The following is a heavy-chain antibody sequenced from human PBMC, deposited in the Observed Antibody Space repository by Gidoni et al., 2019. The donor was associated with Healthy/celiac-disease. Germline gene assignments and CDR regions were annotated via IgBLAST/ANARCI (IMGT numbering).Heavy chain of an antibody. CDR1: GFSPRTRVVG. CDR2: IYWDDDK. D-gene: IGHD1-7*01. J-gene: IGHJ4*02. V-gene: IGHV2-5*02. CDR3: AHRSLNYEFDY. Sequence: QTTLKESVPTLVNPTQPLTLTCTFSGFSPRTRVVGVGWIRQPPGKALEWLALIYWDDDKCYSTSLNSRLTITKDTSKNQVVLTMTNMDPVDTAKYYCAHRSLNYEFDYWGQGTLVTVSS.